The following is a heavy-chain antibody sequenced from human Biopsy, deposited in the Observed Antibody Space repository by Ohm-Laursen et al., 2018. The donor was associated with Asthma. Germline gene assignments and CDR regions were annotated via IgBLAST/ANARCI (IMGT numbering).Heavy chain of an antibody. CDR1: GFNFINAW. CDR3: ASTTPSIVVVARAGAFDI. D-gene: IGHD3-22*01. J-gene: IGHJ3*02. V-gene: IGHV3-30*03. Sequence: SLRLSCTASGFNFINAWMNWVRQAPGKGLEWVAVISYDGSNKYYADSVKGRFTISRDNSKNTLYLQMNSLRAEDTAVYYCASTTPSIVVVARAGAFDIWGQGTMVTVSS. CDR2: ISYDGSNK.